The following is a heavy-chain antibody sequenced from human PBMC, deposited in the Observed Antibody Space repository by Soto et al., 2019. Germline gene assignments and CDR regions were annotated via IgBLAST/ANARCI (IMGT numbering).Heavy chain of an antibody. CDR2: IDTDGRMT. Sequence: PGGSLRLSCAASGFTFSSHWMHWVRRIPGKGMEWVSKIDTDGRMTDYADSVKGRFTVSRDNAKNSLYLQMNSLRVEDTAVYHCASLSAPVDYWGQGTLVTVSS. CDR1: GFTFSSHW. CDR3: ASLSAPVDY. V-gene: IGHV3-74*01. D-gene: IGHD2-2*01. J-gene: IGHJ4*02.